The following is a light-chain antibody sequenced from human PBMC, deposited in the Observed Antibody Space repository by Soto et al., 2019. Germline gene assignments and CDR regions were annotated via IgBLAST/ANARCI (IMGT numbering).Light chain of an antibody. V-gene: IGKV3-20*01. CDR2: GAS. CDR3: QQYGTSAVT. CDR1: QSVTNNY. J-gene: IGKJ4*01. Sequence: EIVLTQSPGTLSLSPGERATLSCRASQSVTNNYLAWYQQKAGQAHSLLIYGASNRATGFPDRFSGSGSGTDFTLTISRLEPEDFAVYYCQQYGTSAVTFGRETKVEIK.